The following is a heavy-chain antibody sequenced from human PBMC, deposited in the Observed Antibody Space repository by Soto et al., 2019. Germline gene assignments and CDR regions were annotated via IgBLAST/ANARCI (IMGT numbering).Heavy chain of an antibody. J-gene: IGHJ3*02. Sequence: GASVKVSCKASGYTFTGYYMHWVRQAPGQGLEWMGWINPNSGGTNYAQKFQGWVTMTRDTSISTAYMELSRLRSDDTAVYYCARGGGRVYDSSGSPYAFDIWGQGTMVTVSS. CDR2: INPNSGGT. CDR1: GYTFTGYY. CDR3: ARGGGRVYDSSGSPYAFDI. D-gene: IGHD3-22*01. V-gene: IGHV1-2*04.